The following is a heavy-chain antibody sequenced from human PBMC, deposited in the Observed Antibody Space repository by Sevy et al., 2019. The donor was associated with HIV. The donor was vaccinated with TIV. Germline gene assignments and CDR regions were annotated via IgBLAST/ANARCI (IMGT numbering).Heavy chain of an antibody. Sequence: GGSLRLSCAASGFTFSSYAMSWVRQAPGKGLEWVSAISGSGGSTYYADSVKGRFTISRDNSKNTLYLQMNSLRAEDTAVYYWSKTSDYDSPLDYWGQGTLVTVSS. J-gene: IGHJ4*02. CDR3: SKTSDYDSPLDY. CDR2: ISGSGGST. V-gene: IGHV3-23*01. D-gene: IGHD3-22*01. CDR1: GFTFSSYA.